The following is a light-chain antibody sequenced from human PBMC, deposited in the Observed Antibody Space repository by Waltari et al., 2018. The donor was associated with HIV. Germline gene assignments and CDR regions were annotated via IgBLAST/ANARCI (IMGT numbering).Light chain of an antibody. Sequence: DIVMTQPPDSLAVSLGERATINCKSSQSVLYSSNNKNYLAWYQQKPGQPPKLLIYWASTRASGVPDRFSGSGSGTDFTLTISSLQAEDVAVYYCQQYYSTPRTFGQGTKVEIK. J-gene: IGKJ1*01. CDR3: QQYYSTPRT. V-gene: IGKV4-1*01. CDR2: WAS. CDR1: QSVLYSSNNKNY.